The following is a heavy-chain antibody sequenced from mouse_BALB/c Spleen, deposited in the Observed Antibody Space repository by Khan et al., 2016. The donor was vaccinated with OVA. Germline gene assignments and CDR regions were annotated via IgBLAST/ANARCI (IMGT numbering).Heavy chain of an antibody. CDR2: INPRSDYT. CDR1: GYTFTSHT. V-gene: IGHV1-4*01. CDR3: ARRTTEYALDY. J-gene: IGHJ4*01. D-gene: IGHD2-14*01. Sequence: QVQLQQSGAELARPGASVKMSCKASGYTFTSHTMHWVKQRPGQGLEWIGYINPRSDYTPYNQKFNDKATLTADISSSTAYMQLSSLTSEDSAVYYGARRTTEYALDYWGQGTSVTVSS.